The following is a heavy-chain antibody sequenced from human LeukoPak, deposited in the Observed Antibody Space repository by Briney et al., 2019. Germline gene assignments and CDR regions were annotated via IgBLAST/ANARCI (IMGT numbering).Heavy chain of an antibody. J-gene: IGHJ4*02. CDR1: GYTFTSYY. D-gene: IGHD5-18*01. CDR3: ASTPPGSYGYGDFDY. Sequence: EASVKVSCKASGYTFTSYYMHWVRQAPGQGLKWMGIINPSGGSTSYAQKFQGRVTMTRDTSTSTVYMELSSLRSEDTAVYYCASTPPGSYGYGDFDYWGQGTLVTVSS. V-gene: IGHV1-46*01. CDR2: INPSGGST.